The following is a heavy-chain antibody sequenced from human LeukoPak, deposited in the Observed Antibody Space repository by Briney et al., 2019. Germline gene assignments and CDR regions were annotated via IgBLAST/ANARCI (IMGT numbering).Heavy chain of an antibody. J-gene: IGHJ3*02. V-gene: IGHV1-18*01. D-gene: IGHD3-22*01. CDR2: ISAYNGNT. CDR3: ARGHYYDSTDALDI. Sequence: GASVKVSCKASGYTFTTYGITWVRQAPGQGLEWMGWISAYNGNTNYAQKLQGRVTMTTDTSTRTAYMELRSLRSDDTAVYYCARGHYYDSTDALDIWGQGTVVTVSS. CDR1: GYTFTTYG.